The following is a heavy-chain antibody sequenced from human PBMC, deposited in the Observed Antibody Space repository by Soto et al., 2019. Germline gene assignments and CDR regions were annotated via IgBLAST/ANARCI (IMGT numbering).Heavy chain of an antibody. J-gene: IGHJ4*02. V-gene: IGHV3-30*04. CDR3: VRAAGIAAAGSSQGVL. D-gene: IGHD6-13*01. CDR1: GFAIRSNA. CDR2: ISFEGSYK. Sequence: GGSLRLSCEASGFAIRSNAIHWVRQAPGKGLEWVAVISFEGSYKYYADSVKGRFTVSRDNSKNTVSLQMDSLTGEDSALYYCVRAAGIAAAGSSQGVLWGQGTLVTVSS.